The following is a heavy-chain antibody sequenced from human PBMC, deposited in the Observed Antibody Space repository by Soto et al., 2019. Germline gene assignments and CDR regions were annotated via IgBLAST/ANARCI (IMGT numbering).Heavy chain of an antibody. Sequence: QVQLQESGPGLVKPSQTLSLTCTVSGGSINIGGFYWSWVRQHPGKGLEWIGYIYHSGSTYYNPSLKSRVTISEDPSKNQFSLKLSSVTAADTAVYYCARRGFSYGGGYFDLWGRGTLVTVSS. J-gene: IGHJ2*01. V-gene: IGHV4-31*03. CDR3: ARRGFSYGGGYFDL. CDR1: GGSINIGGFY. D-gene: IGHD5-18*01. CDR2: IYHSGST.